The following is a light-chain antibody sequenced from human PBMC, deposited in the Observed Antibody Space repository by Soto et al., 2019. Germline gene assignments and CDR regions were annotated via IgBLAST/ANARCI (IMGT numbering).Light chain of an antibody. Sequence: EIVMTQSPATLSVSPGERATLSCRASQSVGSNLAWYQQKPGQAPRLLIYGASTTATGIPGRFSGSGSGTEFTLTISSLQSEDSAIYYCQQYNNWPYTFGQGTKPEIK. CDR2: GAS. V-gene: IGKV3-15*01. CDR3: QQYNNWPYT. J-gene: IGKJ2*01. CDR1: QSVGSN.